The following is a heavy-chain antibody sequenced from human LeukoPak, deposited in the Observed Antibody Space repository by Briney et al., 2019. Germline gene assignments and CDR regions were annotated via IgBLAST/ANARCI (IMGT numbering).Heavy chain of an antibody. CDR1: GYTFTGYY. D-gene: IGHD5-18*01. V-gene: IGHV1-2*02. CDR3: ASQWIQLWSSFDY. CDR2: INSNSGGT. Sequence: GASVTVSCKASGYTFTGYYMHWVRQAPGQGLEWMGWINSNSGGTNYAQKFQGRVTMTRDTSISTAYMELSRLRSDDTAVYYCASQWIQLWSSFDYWGQGTLVTVSS. J-gene: IGHJ4*02.